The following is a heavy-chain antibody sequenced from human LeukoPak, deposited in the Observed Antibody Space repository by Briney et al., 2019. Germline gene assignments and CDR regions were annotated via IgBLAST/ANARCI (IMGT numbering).Heavy chain of an antibody. J-gene: IGHJ4*02. CDR3: ARGYYYGSGT. Sequence: SETLSLTCTVSGGSISFYYCSWIRQPPGKGLEWVGYIYYSGSTSYNPSLKSRVTISVDTSKNQFSLKLSSVTAADTAVYYCARGYYYGSGTWGQGTLVTVSS. CDR1: GGSISFYY. CDR2: IYYSGST. D-gene: IGHD3-10*01. V-gene: IGHV4-59*12.